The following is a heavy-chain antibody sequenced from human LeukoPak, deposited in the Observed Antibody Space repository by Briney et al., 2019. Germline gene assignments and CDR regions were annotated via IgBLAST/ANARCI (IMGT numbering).Heavy chain of an antibody. D-gene: IGHD3-22*01. CDR3: AREARRGITMIVVRFDY. Sequence: SETLSLTCAVYGGSFSGYYWSWIRQPPGKGLEWIGEINHSGSTNYNPSLKSRVTISVDTSKNQFSPKLSSVTAADTAVYYCAREARRGITMIVVRFDYWGQGTLVTVSS. CDR1: GGSFSGYY. CDR2: INHSGST. J-gene: IGHJ4*02. V-gene: IGHV4-34*01.